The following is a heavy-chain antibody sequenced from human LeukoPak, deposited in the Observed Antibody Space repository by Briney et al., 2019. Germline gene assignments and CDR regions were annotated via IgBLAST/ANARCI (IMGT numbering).Heavy chain of an antibody. V-gene: IGHV4-4*07. CDR1: GGPIYSYY. Sequence: SETLSLTCTVSGGPIYSYYWSWIRQTAGKGVEWIGRLYPGVSPNYNPSLKSRVTMSVDTSKKQFALKLNTVTAADTAVYYCARLRFYDSTGYSPGHYMDVWGKGTTVTVSS. J-gene: IGHJ6*03. CDR3: ARLRFYDSTGYSPGHYMDV. D-gene: IGHD3-22*01. CDR2: LYPGVSP.